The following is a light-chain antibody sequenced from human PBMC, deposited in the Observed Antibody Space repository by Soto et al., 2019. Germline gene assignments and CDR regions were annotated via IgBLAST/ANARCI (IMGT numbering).Light chain of an antibody. V-gene: IGKV1-39*01. CDR2: AAT. Sequence: DIQLTQSPSSLSASVGDRVTITCRASQTIDTYLNWYQHKPGTAPKVLIYAATYLQNGVPSRFSATGSGADFTLTISSLQPEDFETYYCQQNFNFPRTLGQGTKVNI. CDR3: QQNFNFPRT. CDR1: QTIDTY. J-gene: IGKJ1*01.